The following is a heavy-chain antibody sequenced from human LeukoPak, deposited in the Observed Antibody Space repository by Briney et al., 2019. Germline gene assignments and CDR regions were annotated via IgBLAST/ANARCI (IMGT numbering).Heavy chain of an antibody. CDR3: ALRGSGWFFDY. V-gene: IGHV3-23*01. CDR2: ISGNGGIT. D-gene: IGHD6-19*01. Sequence: GGSLRLSCSVAASGFSISHYAMSWVRQAPGKGLEWVSGISGNGGITYYADSVKGRFTISRDNSRNTLYLQMNSLRADDTAVYYCALRGSGWFFDYWGQGTLVTVSS. CDR1: GFSISHYA. J-gene: IGHJ4*02.